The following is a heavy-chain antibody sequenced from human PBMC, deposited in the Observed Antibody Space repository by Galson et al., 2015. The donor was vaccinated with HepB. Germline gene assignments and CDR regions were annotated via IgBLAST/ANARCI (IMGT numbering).Heavy chain of an antibody. Sequence: QSGAEVKKPGESLRISCKGSGYSFTSYWISWVRQMPGKGLEWMGRIDPSDSYTNYSPSFQGHVTISADKSISTAYLQWSSLKASDTAMYYCARPRGIAAAGTPRGYYYYGMDVWGQGTTVTVSS. D-gene: IGHD6-13*01. CDR2: IDPSDSYT. CDR3: ARPRGIAAAGTPRGYYYYGMDV. V-gene: IGHV5-10-1*01. CDR1: GYSFTSYW. J-gene: IGHJ6*02.